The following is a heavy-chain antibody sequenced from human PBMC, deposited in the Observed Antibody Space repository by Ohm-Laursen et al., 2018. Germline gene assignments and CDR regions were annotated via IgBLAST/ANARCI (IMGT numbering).Heavy chain of an antibody. V-gene: IGHV3-74*01. J-gene: IGHJ4*02. Sequence: GSLRLSCSASGFTFSGSWMHWVRQAPGKGLEWVSGINGDGSSTDYADSVKGRFTISRDNAKNTLYLQMNSLRAEDTAVYHCAGLVRGVISGRGPGWGQGTLVTVSS. CDR3: AGLVRGVISGRGPG. D-gene: IGHD3-10*01. CDR2: INGDGSST. CDR1: GFTFSGSW.